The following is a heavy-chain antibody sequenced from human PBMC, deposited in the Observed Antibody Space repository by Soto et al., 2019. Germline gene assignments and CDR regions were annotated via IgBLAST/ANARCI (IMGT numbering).Heavy chain of an antibody. D-gene: IGHD6-13*01. CDR1: GYTFTSYG. CDR3: ARDAKLAAAVFLDY. V-gene: IGHV1-18*01. Sequence: ASVKVSCKASGYTFTSYGISWVRQAPGQGLEWMGWISAYNGNTNYAQKLQGRVTMTTDTSTSTAYMELRSLRSDDTAVYYCARDAKLAAAVFLDYWGQGTLVTVSS. J-gene: IGHJ4*02. CDR2: ISAYNGNT.